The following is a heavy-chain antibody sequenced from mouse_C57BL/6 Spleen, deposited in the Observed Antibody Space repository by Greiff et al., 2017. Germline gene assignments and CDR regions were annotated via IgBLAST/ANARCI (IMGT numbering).Heavy chain of an antibody. Sequence: VQLQQSGAELVMPGASVKLSCKASGYTFTSYWMHWVKQRPGQGLEWIGEIDPSDSYTNYNQKFKGKSTLTVDKSSSTAYMQLSSLTSEDSAVYYCASSYGSSYGYWGQGTTLTVSS. D-gene: IGHD1-1*01. J-gene: IGHJ2*01. CDR1: GYTFTSYW. CDR2: IDPSDSYT. CDR3: ASSYGSSYGY. V-gene: IGHV1-69*01.